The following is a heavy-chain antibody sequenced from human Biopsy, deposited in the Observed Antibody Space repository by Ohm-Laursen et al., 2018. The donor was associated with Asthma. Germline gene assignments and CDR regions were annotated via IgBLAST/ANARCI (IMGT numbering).Heavy chain of an antibody. CDR1: GFKFDEYT. D-gene: IGHD3-16*02. V-gene: IGHV3-9*01. CDR3: AKVRSDWVISESFDY. Sequence: SLRLSCAASGFKFDEYTMHWVRQAPGKGLEWVSGISWNSATIGYADSVEGRFTISRDNAKNSVFLHMDSLRPEDTAFYYCAKVRSDWVISESFDYWGQGVLVTVSS. CDR2: ISWNSATI. J-gene: IGHJ4*02.